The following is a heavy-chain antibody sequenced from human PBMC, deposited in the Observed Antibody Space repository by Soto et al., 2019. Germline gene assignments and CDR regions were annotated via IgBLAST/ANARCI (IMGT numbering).Heavy chain of an antibody. CDR2: ISSSSSYI. CDR1: GFTFSSYS. D-gene: IGHD3-3*01. Sequence: GGSLRLSCAASGFTFSSYSMNWVRQAPGKGLEWVSSISSSSSYIYYADSVKGRFTISRDNAKNSLYLQMNSLRAEDTAVYYCAGGKEGFLEWFPLHGVYYYYMDVWGKGTTVTVSS. CDR3: AGGKEGFLEWFPLHGVYYYYMDV. V-gene: IGHV3-21*01. J-gene: IGHJ6*03.